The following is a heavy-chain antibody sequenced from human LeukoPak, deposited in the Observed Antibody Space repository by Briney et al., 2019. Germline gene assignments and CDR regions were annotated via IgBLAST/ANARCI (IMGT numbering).Heavy chain of an antibody. Sequence: PSETLSLTCTVSGGSISSSNYYWGWIRQSPGKGLEWIGTIYYSGSTYYKSSLKSRVTISADTSRNQFSLRLTSVTATDTAVYCCARQAPFFGDYGGYWGQGILVTVSS. CDR1: GGSISSSNYY. D-gene: IGHD4/OR15-4a*01. CDR2: IYYSGST. CDR3: ARQAPFFGDYGGY. J-gene: IGHJ4*02. V-gene: IGHV4-39*01.